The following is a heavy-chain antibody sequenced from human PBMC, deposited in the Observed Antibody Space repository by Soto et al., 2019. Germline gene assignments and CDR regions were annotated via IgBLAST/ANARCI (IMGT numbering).Heavy chain of an antibody. CDR1: GFTFSSYD. V-gene: IGHV3-23*01. D-gene: IGHD1-1*01. J-gene: IGHJ4*02. CDR2: FSFYGRRDNT. Sequence: EVQLLESGGGLVQPGGSLRLSCVGSGFTFSSYDMTCVRQAPGKGLEWVSSFSFYGRRDNTYYADSVKGRFTMSRDNSRNTVYLQMDNLRVDDTAVYYCAKSLYDDNGGPIEHWGQGTVVTVSS. CDR3: AKSLYDDNGGPIEH.